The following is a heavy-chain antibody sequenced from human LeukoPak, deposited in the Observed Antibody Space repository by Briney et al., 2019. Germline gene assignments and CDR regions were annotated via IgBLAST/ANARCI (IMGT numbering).Heavy chain of an antibody. V-gene: IGHV4-30-4*07. CDR1: GASISGGDYA. Sequence: SQTLSLTCAVSGASISGGDYAWTWIRQPPGQGLEWIGYIYYTGSAYYNSSLKSRLTMSVDTSKNQFSLRLSSVTAADTAVYYCARGLYHYDSSVGYWGQGTLVTVSS. CDR2: IYYTGSA. J-gene: IGHJ4*02. D-gene: IGHD3-22*01. CDR3: ARGLYHYDSSVGY.